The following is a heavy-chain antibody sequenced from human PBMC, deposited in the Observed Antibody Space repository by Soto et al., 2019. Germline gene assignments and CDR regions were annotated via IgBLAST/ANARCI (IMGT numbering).Heavy chain of an antibody. V-gene: IGHV3-33*01. CDR3: ARDPYTHCSSTSCYTAYYYYYGMDV. J-gene: IGHJ6*02. D-gene: IGHD2-2*02. Sequence: LRLSCAASGFIFSSYGMHWVRQAPGKGLEWVAFIWYDGTNKYYADSVKGRFTISRDNSKNTLYLQMNSLRAEDTAVYYCARDPYTHCSSTSCYTAYYYYYGMDVWGQGTTVTVSS. CDR1: GFIFSSYG. CDR2: IWYDGTNK.